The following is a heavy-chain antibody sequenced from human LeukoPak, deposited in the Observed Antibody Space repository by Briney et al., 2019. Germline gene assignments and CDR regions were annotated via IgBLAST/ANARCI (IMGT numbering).Heavy chain of an antibody. V-gene: IGHV4-34*01. J-gene: IGHJ6*02. CDR3: ASLYSNYGYYYYYYGMDV. CDR2: INHSGST. D-gene: IGHD4-11*01. CDR1: GGSFSGYY. Sequence: SETLSLTCAVYGGSFSGYYWSWIRQPPGKGLEWIGEINHSGSTNYNPSLKSRVTISVDTSKNQFSLKLSSVTAADTAVYYCASLYSNYGYYYYYYGMDVWGQGTTVTVSS.